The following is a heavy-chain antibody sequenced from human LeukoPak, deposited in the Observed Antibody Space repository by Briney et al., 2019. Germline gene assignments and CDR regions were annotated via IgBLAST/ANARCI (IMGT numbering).Heavy chain of an antibody. CDR1: GFTFSDYY. D-gene: IGHD3-22*01. CDR3: ARGNLYYYDSSVGMDV. Sequence: GGSLRLSCAASGFTFSDYYMSWIRQAPGKGLEWVSYISSSGSTIYYADSVKGRFTISRDNAKNSLYLQMNSLRAEDTAVYYCARGNLYYYDSSVGMDVWGQGTTVTVSS. CDR2: ISSSGSTI. V-gene: IGHV3-11*01. J-gene: IGHJ6*02.